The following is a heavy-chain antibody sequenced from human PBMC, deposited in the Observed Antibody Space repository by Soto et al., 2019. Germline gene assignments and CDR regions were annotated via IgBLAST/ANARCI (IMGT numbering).Heavy chain of an antibody. CDR3: ARDEVVVVAASVYYYYGMDV. Sequence: GPSVKVSCKASGGTFSSYAISWVRQAPGQGLEWMGGIIPIFGTANYAQKFQGRVTITADESTSTAYMELSSLRSEDTAVYYCARDEVVVVAASVYYYYGMDVWGQGTTVTVSS. CDR2: IIPIFGTA. V-gene: IGHV1-69*13. CDR1: GGTFSSYA. D-gene: IGHD2-15*01. J-gene: IGHJ6*02.